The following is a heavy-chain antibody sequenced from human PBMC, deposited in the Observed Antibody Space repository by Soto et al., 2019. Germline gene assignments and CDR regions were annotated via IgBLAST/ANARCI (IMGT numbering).Heavy chain of an antibody. J-gene: IGHJ4*02. CDR3: ARAYDRSGSPARYFDF. D-gene: IGHD3-22*01. CDR1: GGSISSSDW. V-gene: IGHV4-4*02. CDR2: ISHSGNT. Sequence: QVQLQESGPGLEKPSGTLSLTCAVSGGSISSSDWWSWVRQPPGKGLEWIGEISHSGNTNYSPSLRCGVTISVDKSNNQFSLTLTSVTAADTAVYYCARAYDRSGSPARYFDFWGQGTLVTVSS.